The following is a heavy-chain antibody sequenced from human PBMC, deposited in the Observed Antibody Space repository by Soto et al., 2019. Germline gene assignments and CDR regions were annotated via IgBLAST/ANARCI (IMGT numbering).Heavy chain of an antibody. CDR3: AKARLWGGDGYNSYYYNAMDV. CDR2: ISWDSGRI. J-gene: IGHJ6*02. V-gene: IGHV3-9*01. D-gene: IGHD3-16*01. Sequence: EMQLVESGGGLVQPGRSLRLSCAASGFTFDDYAMYWVRQGPGKGLEWVSGISWDSGRIGYADSVKGRFTISRDNVKNSLYLQMNSLRPEDTALYYCAKARLWGGDGYNSYYYNAMDVWGQGTTATVSS. CDR1: GFTFDDYA.